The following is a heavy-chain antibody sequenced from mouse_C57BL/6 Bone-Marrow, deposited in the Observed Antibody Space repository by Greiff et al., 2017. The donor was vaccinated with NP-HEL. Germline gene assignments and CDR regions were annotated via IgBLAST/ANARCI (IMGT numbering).Heavy chain of an antibody. CDR2: ISYSGST. D-gene: IGHD2-2*01. CDR3: ARAPLWLRRNYYAMDY. V-gene: IGHV3-8*01. J-gene: IGHJ4*01. Sequence: EVKLMESGPGLAKPSQTLSLTCSVTGYSFTSDYWNWIRKFPGNKLEYMGYISYSGSTYYNPSLKSRISITRDTSTNQYYLHLKSVTTENTATYYCARAPLWLRRNYYAMDYGGQGNGVTVSA. CDR1: GYSFTSDY.